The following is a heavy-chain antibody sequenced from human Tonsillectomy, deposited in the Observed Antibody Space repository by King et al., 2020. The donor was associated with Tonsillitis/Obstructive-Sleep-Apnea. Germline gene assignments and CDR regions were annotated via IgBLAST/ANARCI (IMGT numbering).Heavy chain of an antibody. CDR2: IYLDDDK. J-gene: IGHJ4*02. CDR3: AHRPSAKYFDY. CDR1: GFSLSTNGVG. V-gene: IGHV2-5*09. Sequence: VTLKEFGPTLVKPTQTLTLTCTFSGFSLSTNGVGVGWIRQPPGKALEWLSLIYLDDDKRYRPSLKSRLTITKDTSKNQVVLTMTNMDPVDTATYYCAHRPSAKYFDYWGQGTLVTVSS.